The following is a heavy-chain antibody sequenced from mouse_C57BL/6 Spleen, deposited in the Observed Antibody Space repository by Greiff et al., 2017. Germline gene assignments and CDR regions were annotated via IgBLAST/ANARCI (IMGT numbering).Heavy chain of an antibody. CDR2: IWSDGST. CDR3: ARRSGSSYGAMWY. D-gene: IGHD1-1*01. Sequence: VKVVESGPGLVAPSQSLSITCTVSGFSLTSYGVHWVRQPPGKGLEWLVVIWSDGSTTYNSALKSRLSITKDNSKSQVFLKMHSLQTDDTAMYYCARRSGSSYGAMWYWGQGASVTASS. CDR1: GFSLTSYG. V-gene: IGHV2-6*03. J-gene: IGHJ4*01.